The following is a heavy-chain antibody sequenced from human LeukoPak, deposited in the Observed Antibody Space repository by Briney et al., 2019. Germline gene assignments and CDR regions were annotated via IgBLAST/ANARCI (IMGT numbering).Heavy chain of an antibody. J-gene: IGHJ4*02. CDR2: MNPNSGNT. CDR1: GYTFTGYY. Sequence: GASVKVSCKASGYTFTGYYMHWVRQATGQGLEWMGWMNPNSGNTGYAQKFQGRVTMTRNTSISTAYMELSSLRSEDTAVYYCARGGFRYCSGGSCYLWGQGTLVTVSS. V-gene: IGHV1-8*02. CDR3: ARGGFRYCSGGSCYL. D-gene: IGHD2-15*01.